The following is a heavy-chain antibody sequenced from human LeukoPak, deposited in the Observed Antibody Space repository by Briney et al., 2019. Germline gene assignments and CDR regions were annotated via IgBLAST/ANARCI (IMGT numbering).Heavy chain of an antibody. CDR3: ARTVGYSGYEPYNWFDP. D-gene: IGHD5-12*01. J-gene: IGHJ5*02. CDR2: INHSGSA. V-gene: IGHV4-34*01. CDR1: GGSFIGYY. Sequence: SETLSLTCAVYGGSFIGYYWSWIRPGPGKGLEWIGEINHSGSANYNPSPKSRVTISVDTSKNQFSLKLSSVTAADTAVYYCARTVGYSGYEPYNWFDPWGQGTLVTVSS.